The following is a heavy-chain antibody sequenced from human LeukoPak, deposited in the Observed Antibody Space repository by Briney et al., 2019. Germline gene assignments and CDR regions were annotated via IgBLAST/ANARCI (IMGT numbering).Heavy chain of an antibody. D-gene: IGHD3-9*01. Sequence: GRSLRLSCAASGFTFDDYAMRWVRHAPGKCLEWVSGISWNSGSIAYADSVKGRFTISRDNAKNSLYLQMNSLRAEDTALYYCAKAYYDILTGYHDAFDIWGQGTMVTVSS. CDR1: GFTFDDYA. CDR3: AKAYYDILTGYHDAFDI. J-gene: IGHJ3*02. CDR2: ISWNSGSI. V-gene: IGHV3-9*01.